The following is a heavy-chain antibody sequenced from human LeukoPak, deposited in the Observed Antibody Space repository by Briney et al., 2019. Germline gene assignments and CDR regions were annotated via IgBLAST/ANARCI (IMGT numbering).Heavy chain of an antibody. Sequence: PGGSLRLSCAASGFTFSSYAIRWVCLAPGRGVGGVSAIRGSGGSTYYADSVKGRFTISRDNSKNTLYLQTNSLRAEDTAVYYCAKDAVLGVPAAIAYYFDYWGQGTLVTVSS. CDR3: AKDAVLGVPAAIAYYFDY. J-gene: IGHJ4*02. V-gene: IGHV3-23*01. D-gene: IGHD2-2*01. CDR2: IRGSGGST. CDR1: GFTFSSYA.